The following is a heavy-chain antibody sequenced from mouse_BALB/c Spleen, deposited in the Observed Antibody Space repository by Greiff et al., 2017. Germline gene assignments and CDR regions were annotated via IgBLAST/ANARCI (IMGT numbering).Heavy chain of an antibody. CDR2: IWAGGST. J-gene: IGHJ4*01. D-gene: IGHD2-14*01. CDR1: GFSLTSYG. Sequence: VMLVESGPGLVAPSQSLSITCTVSGFSLTSYGVHWVRQPPGKGLEWLGVIWAGGSTNYNSALMSRLSISKDNSKSQVFLKMNSLQTDDTAMYYCARDRGYDYAMDYWGQGTSVTVSS. CDR3: ARDRGYDYAMDY. V-gene: IGHV2-9*02.